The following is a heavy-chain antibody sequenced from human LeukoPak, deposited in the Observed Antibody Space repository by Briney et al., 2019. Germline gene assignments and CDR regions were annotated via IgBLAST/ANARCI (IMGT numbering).Heavy chain of an antibody. CDR2: ISGSGGST. V-gene: IGHV3-23*01. D-gene: IGHD2-15*01. CDR3: AKMLDGDYSFSCFGY. J-gene: IGHJ4*02. CDR1: GFTFSSYA. Sequence: GGSLRLSCAASGFTFSSYAMSWVRQAPGKGLEWVSAISGSGGSTYYADSVKGRFTISRDNSKNTLYLQMNSLRAEDTAVYYCAKMLDGDYSFSCFGYWGQGTLVTVSS.